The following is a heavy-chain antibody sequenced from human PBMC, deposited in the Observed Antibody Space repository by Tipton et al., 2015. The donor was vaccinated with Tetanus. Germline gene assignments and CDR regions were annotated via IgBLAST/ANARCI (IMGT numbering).Heavy chain of an antibody. V-gene: IGHV3-21*01. Sequence: SLRLSCAASGFTFSSYAMGWVRQAPGKGLEWVSSISTTGHSTFYAASVKGRFTISRDNAQSSLFLQMNSLKAEDTALYYCAREESGGGFDYWGQGTLVTVSS. CDR2: ISTTGHST. CDR3: AREESGGGFDY. J-gene: IGHJ4*02. CDR1: GFTFSSYA. D-gene: IGHD3-16*01.